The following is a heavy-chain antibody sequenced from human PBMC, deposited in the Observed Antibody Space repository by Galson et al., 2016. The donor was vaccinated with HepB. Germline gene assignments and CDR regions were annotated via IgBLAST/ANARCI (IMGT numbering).Heavy chain of an antibody. Sequence: SLRLSCAASGFTFSIYEMNWVRLAPGKGPEWISYIDDRSRTTLYADSVRGRFTISRDNAKNSLFLQMNNLRVEDTAVYYCATLELRPPTDYWGQGTLVTVSS. D-gene: IGHD3-16*01. CDR3: ATLELRPPTDY. V-gene: IGHV3-48*03. CDR2: IDDRSRTT. J-gene: IGHJ4*02. CDR1: GFTFSIYE.